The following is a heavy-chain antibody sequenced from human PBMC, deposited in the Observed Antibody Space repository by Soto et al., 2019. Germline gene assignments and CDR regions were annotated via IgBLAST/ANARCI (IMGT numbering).Heavy chain of an antibody. CDR1: GDSISTFY. CDR3: ARVRSNLFDY. Sequence: SETLSLTCTVSGDSISTFYWSWIRQPPGKGLGWIGYIHYSGSTNYNPPLKSQVIISVDTSKNQFSLKLSSVTAADTAVYFCARVRSNLFDYWGQGTLVTVSS. CDR2: IHYSGST. V-gene: IGHV4-59*01. D-gene: IGHD3-3*01. J-gene: IGHJ4*02.